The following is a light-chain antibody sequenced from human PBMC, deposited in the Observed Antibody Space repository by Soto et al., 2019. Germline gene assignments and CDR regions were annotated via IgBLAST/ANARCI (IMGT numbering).Light chain of an antibody. J-gene: IGKJ1*01. CDR3: QQYGTSVT. CDR1: QSVSSSY. CDR2: GAS. V-gene: IGKV3-20*01. Sequence: ETVLTQSPGTLSLSPGERATLSCRASQSVSSSYLGWYQQKPGQAPRLLIYGASSRATGIPDRFSGSGSGTDCTLTISRLEPEDFAVYYCQQYGTSVTFGQGTKVEIK.